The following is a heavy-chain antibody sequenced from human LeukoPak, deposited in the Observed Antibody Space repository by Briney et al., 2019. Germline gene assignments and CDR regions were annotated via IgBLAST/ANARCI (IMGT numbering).Heavy chain of an antibody. CDR3: AKDSSGYLDAFDI. D-gene: IGHD3-22*01. J-gene: IGHJ3*02. CDR1: GFTFSSYA. Sequence: PGGSLRLSCAASGFTFSSYAMSWVRQAPGKGLEWVSAISGSGGSSYYADSVKGRFTISRDNSKDTLYLQMNSLRAEDTALYYCAKDSSGYLDAFDIWGQGTMVTVSS. V-gene: IGHV3-23*01. CDR2: ISGSGGSS.